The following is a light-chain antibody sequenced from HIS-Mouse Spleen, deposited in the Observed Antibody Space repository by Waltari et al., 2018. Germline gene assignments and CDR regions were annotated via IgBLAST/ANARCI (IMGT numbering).Light chain of an antibody. J-gene: IGLJ3*02. CDR1: SSNIGSNT. V-gene: IGLV1-44*01. Sequence: QSVLTQPPSASGTPGQRVTISCSGSSSNIGSNTVNWYQQLPGTAPKLLIYNNNPRPSGVPDRFSGSKSGTSASLAISGLQSEDEADYYCAAWDDSLNGWVFGGGTKLTVL. CDR3: AAWDDSLNGWV. CDR2: NNN.